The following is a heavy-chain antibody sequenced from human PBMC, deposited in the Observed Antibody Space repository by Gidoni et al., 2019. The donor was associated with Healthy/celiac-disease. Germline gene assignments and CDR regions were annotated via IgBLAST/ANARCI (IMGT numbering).Heavy chain of an antibody. CDR1: GCTFSSYA. CDR2: ISYDGSNK. D-gene: IGHD6-19*01. CDR3: ARGAISQSIAVAGTGLDY. Sequence: QVQLVESGGGVVQPGRSLRLSCAASGCTFSSYAMHWVRQAPGKGLEWVAVISYDGSNKYYADSVKGRFTISRDNSKNTLYLQMNSLRAEDTAVYYCARGAISQSIAVAGTGLDYWGQGTLVTVSS. J-gene: IGHJ4*02. V-gene: IGHV3-30*04.